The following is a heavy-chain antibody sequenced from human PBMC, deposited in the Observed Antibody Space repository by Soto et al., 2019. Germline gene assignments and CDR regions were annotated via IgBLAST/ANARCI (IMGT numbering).Heavy chain of an antibody. Sequence: ASETLSLTCAVSGGSISSGGYSWSWIRQPPGKGLEWIGYIYHSGSTYYNPSLKSRVTISVDRSKNQFSLKLSSVTAADTAVYYCARGRAVTLYYFDYWGQGTLVTVSS. D-gene: IGHD4-17*01. CDR1: GGSISSGGYS. V-gene: IGHV4-30-2*01. CDR2: IYHSGST. J-gene: IGHJ4*02. CDR3: ARGRAVTLYYFDY.